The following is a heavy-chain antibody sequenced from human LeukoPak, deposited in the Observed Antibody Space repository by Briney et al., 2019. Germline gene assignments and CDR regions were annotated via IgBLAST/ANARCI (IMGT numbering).Heavy chain of an antibody. CDR2: IYDSGST. Sequence: PSETLSLTCTVSGVSISSSSYCWGGLRQPPGKGREWIVSIYDSGSTYYNPSLKSLLTISVDTSQSQFSLRLTSVTAADTAVYYCARGIFYGGRNQYIWFDLWGQGTLVTVSS. J-gene: IGHJ5*02. V-gene: IGHV4-39*07. CDR1: GVSISSSSYC. CDR3: ARGIFYGGRNQYIWFDL. D-gene: IGHD4-23*01.